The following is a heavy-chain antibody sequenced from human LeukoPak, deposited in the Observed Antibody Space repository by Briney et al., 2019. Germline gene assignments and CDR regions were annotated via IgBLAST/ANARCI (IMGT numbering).Heavy chain of an antibody. Sequence: GGSLRLSCEASGFTLSSYRMNWVRQAPGKGLEWVSSITSNGGLIYYGDSVKGRFTISRDNAKISLYLQMDSLRAEDTAVHYCAGPIWGSYVFDYWGQGTLVTVSS. CDR3: AGPIWGSYVFDY. V-gene: IGHV3-21*01. J-gene: IGHJ4*02. CDR1: GFTLSSYR. D-gene: IGHD3-16*01. CDR2: ITSNGGLI.